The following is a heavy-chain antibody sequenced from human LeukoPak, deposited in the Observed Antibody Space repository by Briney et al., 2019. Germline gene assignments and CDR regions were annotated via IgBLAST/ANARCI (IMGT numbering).Heavy chain of an antibody. V-gene: IGHV4-34*01. D-gene: IGHD6-13*01. CDR2: ST. CDR3: ARGRRMYSSSWIPYWYFDL. J-gene: IGHJ2*01. Sequence: STNYTPSLKSRVTISVDTSKNQFSLKLSSVTAADTAVYYCARGRRMYSSSWIPYWYFDLWGRGTLVTVSS.